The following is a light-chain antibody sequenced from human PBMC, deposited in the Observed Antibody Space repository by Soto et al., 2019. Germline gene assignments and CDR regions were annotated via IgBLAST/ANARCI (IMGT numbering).Light chain of an antibody. CDR2: DVS. J-gene: IGKJ1*01. V-gene: IGKV1-5*01. CDR1: QAISDW. Sequence: DIQMTQSPSTLSASVGDRVSITCRASQAISDWLAWYQQKPGQVPELLIFDVSTLESGVPSRFSGSRSGTEFTLTISSLQPDDFATYVCQHYHTYSTFGQGTKVEVK. CDR3: QHYHTYST.